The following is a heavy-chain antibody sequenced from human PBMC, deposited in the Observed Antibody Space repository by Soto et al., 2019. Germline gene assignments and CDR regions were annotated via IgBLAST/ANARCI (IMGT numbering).Heavy chain of an antibody. CDR2: IQSGGTT. CDR1: GFSVSSKY. V-gene: IGHV3-53*01. Sequence: PGGSLRLSCAASGFSVSSKYMSWVRQAPGKGLEWVSLIQSGGTTYYADSVKGRFTISRDNSRNTLYMQMNSLSVEDTAVYYCAKQQGPGTPYYYAMDVWGHGTTVTVSS. J-gene: IGHJ6*02. D-gene: IGHD1-1*01. CDR3: AKQQGPGTPYYYAMDV.